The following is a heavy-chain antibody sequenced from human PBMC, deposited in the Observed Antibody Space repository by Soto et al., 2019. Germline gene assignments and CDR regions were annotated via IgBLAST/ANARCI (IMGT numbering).Heavy chain of an antibody. Sequence: SETLSLTCAVYGGPISGYYWTWIRQPPGTGLEWIGEINHSGSTNYNPSLKSRVTISVDTSKNQFSLKLTSVTAADTAVYYCARDTTPPDYWGQGTLVTVSS. D-gene: IGHD1-1*01. CDR2: INHSGST. J-gene: IGHJ4*02. CDR3: ARDTTPPDY. V-gene: IGHV4-34*01. CDR1: GGPISGYY.